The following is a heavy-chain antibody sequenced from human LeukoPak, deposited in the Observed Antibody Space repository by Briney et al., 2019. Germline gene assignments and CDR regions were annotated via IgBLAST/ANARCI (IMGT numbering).Heavy chain of an antibody. CDR2: MYTSGTT. V-gene: IGHV4-4*07. Sequence: SETLSLTCTVSGGSISSHYWSWIRQPAGKGLEWIGRMYTSGTTNYNPSLQSRVTMSVDTSKNQFSLKLSSVTAADTAMYYCARAAVAGTSGPNWFDPWGQGTPVTVSS. J-gene: IGHJ5*02. D-gene: IGHD6-19*01. CDR1: GGSISSHY. CDR3: ARAAVAGTSGPNWFDP.